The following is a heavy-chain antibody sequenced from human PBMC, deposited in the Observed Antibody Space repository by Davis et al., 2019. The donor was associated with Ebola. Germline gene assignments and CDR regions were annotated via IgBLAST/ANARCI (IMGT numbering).Heavy chain of an antibody. D-gene: IGHD3-22*01. Sequence: GESLKISCAASGFTFNTYSMNWVRQAPGKGLEWVSSISSTGYFIYYADSLKGRFTISRDNAKNSLFLQLNSLTAEDTAVYHCARGGYYDSSGYSHAAFDIWGQGTMVTVSS. CDR3: ARGGYYDSSGYSHAAFDI. CDR2: ISSTGYFI. CDR1: GFTFNTYS. V-gene: IGHV3-21*01. J-gene: IGHJ3*02.